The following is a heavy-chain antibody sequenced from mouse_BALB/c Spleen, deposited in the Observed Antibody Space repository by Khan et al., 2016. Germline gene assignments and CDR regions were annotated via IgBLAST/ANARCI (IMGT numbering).Heavy chain of an antibody. D-gene: IGHD1-1*01. CDR1: GYSNTSDYA. V-gene: IGHV3-2*02. CDR3: ARGDYGSRSWFAY. CDR2: ISYSGST. Sequence: EVQLQESGPGLVKPSQSLSLTCTVTGYSNTSDYAWNWIRQFPGNKLEWMGHISYSGSTSFNPSLKSRISITRDTSKNQFFLQLNSVTTEDTATYCCARGDYGSRSWFAYWGQGTLVTVSA. J-gene: IGHJ3*01.